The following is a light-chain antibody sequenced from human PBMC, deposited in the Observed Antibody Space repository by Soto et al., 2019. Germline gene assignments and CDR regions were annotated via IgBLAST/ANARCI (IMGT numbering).Light chain of an antibody. Sequence: QSVLTQPPSVSGAPGQRVTISCTGGSSNIGAGYDVHWYQQLPGTAPKLLIYGNSNRPSGVPDRFSGSKSGTSASLAITGLQAEDEADYYCQSYDSSLRGWVVFGGGTKLTVL. V-gene: IGLV1-40*01. J-gene: IGLJ2*01. CDR2: GNS. CDR3: QSYDSSLRGWVV. CDR1: SSNIGAGYD.